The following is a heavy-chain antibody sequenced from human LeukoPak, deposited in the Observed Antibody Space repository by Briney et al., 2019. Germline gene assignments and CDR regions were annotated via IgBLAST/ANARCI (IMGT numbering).Heavy chain of an antibody. CDR3: ARAPPYDFWSGYYYFDK. D-gene: IGHD3-3*01. CDR2: IRSKTYGGTT. Sequence: GGSLRLSCAASGFRFSTYALTWVRQAPGKGLEWVGFIRSKTYGGTTQYAASVKGRFTISRDDSKSIAYLQMNSLRTEDTAVYYCARAPPYDFWSGYYYFDKWGQGTLVTVSS. J-gene: IGHJ4*02. V-gene: IGHV3-49*04. CDR1: GFRFSTYA.